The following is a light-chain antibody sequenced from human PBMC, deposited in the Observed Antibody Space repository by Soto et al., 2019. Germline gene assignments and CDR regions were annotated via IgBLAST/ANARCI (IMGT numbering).Light chain of an antibody. V-gene: IGLV2-18*02. Sequence: SGLTHPSPVSPSPGQTITIPCTGTSSDVGSYNRVSWYQQPPGTAPKVMIYEVSKRPSGVPDRFSGSKSGNTASLTISGLQAEDEADYFCGTYTTSSALDGFGIGTKLTF. J-gene: IGLJ1*01. CDR2: EVS. CDR3: GTYTTSSALDG. CDR1: SSDVGSYNR.